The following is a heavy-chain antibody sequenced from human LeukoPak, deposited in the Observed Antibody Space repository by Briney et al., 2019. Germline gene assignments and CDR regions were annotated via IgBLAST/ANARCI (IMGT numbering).Heavy chain of an antibody. CDR2: INHSGST. J-gene: IGHJ6*03. Sequence: PSETLSLTCAVYGGSFSGYYWSWIRQPPGKGLEWTGEINHSGSTNYNPSLKSRVTISVDTSKNQFSLKLSSVTAADTAVYYCARGFGVATYYYMDVWGKGTTVTVSS. CDR3: ARGFGVATYYYMDV. V-gene: IGHV4-34*01. CDR1: GGSFSGYY. D-gene: IGHD5-12*01.